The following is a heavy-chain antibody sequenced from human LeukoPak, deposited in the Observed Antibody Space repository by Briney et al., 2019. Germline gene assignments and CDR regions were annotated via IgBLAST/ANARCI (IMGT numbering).Heavy chain of an antibody. V-gene: IGHV4-30-4*01. CDR1: GGSISSGDYY. CDR2: IYYSGST. J-gene: IGHJ6*02. D-gene: IGHD3-10*01. Sequence: SETLSLTCTVSGGSISSGDYYWSWIRQPPGKGLEWIGYIYYSGSTYYNPSLKSRVTISVDTSKNQFSLKLSSVTAADTAVYYCARDQADYGSGINYCYYGMDVWGQGTTVTVSS. CDR3: ARDQADYGSGINYCYYGMDV.